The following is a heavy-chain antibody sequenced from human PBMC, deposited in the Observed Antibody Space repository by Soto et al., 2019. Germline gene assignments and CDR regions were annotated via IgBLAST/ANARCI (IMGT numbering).Heavy chain of an antibody. V-gene: IGHV3-23*01. CDR1: GFTISTYA. J-gene: IGHJ4*02. D-gene: IGHD3-10*01. CDR2: VTGSGSQI. CDR3: TRDASRSGSYYNPTFNFDY. Sequence: PGGSLRLSCAASGFTISTYAMTWVRQAPGKGLECVSGVTGSGSQIYYADSVKGRFTISKDNSKSIAYLQMNSLKTEDTAVYYCTRDASRSGSYYNPTFNFDYWGQGTLVTVSS.